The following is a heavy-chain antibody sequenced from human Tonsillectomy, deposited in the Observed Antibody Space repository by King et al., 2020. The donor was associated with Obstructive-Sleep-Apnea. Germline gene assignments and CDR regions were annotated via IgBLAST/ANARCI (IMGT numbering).Heavy chain of an antibody. CDR3: ARGTGYFDL. CDR2: IRWKGGRI. D-gene: IGHD1-7*01. Sequence: VQLVESGGGLVQPGRSLRLSCAASGFRFDDYVVHWVRHGPGKGLEWCSGIRWKGGRIGYADSVQGRFTISRDNAKNALYLQMNSLRAEDTALYYCARGTGYFDLWGRGTLVTVSS. CDR1: GFRFDDYV. J-gene: IGHJ2*01. V-gene: IGHV3-9*01.